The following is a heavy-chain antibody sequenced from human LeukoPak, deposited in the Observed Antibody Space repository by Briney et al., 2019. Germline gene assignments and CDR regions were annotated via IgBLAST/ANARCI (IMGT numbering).Heavy chain of an antibody. J-gene: IGHJ4*02. D-gene: IGHD3-22*01. Sequence: GGSLRLSCAASGFTFSSYAMSWVRQAPGKGLEWVSAISGSGGSTYYADSVKGRFTISRDNSKNTLYLQMNSLRAEDTAVYYCAKADNTNYYDSTGLDYWGQGTLVTVSS. CDR1: GFTFSSYA. V-gene: IGHV3-23*01. CDR3: AKADNTNYYDSTGLDY. CDR2: ISGSGGST.